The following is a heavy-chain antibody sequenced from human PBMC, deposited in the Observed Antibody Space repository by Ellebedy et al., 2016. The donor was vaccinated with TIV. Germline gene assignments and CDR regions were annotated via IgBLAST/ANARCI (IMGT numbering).Heavy chain of an antibody. D-gene: IGHD1-14*01. CDR3: ARDSGLDY. V-gene: IGHV5-51*01. Sequence: GESLKISCKGSGYSLTSYWVGWVRQMPGKGLEWMGFIYFGDSDTRYSPSFQGQVTISADKSISTAYLQWSSLKASGTAMYYCARDSGLDYWGQGTLVTVSS. CDR2: IYFGDSDT. J-gene: IGHJ4*02. CDR1: GYSLTSYW.